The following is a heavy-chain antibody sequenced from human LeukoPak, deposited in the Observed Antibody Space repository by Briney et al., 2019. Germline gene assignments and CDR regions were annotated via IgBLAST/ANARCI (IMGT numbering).Heavy chain of an antibody. CDR2: ISYDGSNK. Sequence: PGRSLRLSCAASGFTFSSYAMNWVRQAPGKGLEWVAFISYDGSNKYYADSVKGRFTISRDNSKNTLYLQMNSLRTEDTAVYYCARDPQTIAAGGTLDYWGQGTLVTVSS. J-gene: IGHJ4*02. V-gene: IGHV3-30-3*01. D-gene: IGHD6-13*01. CDR1: GFTFSSYA. CDR3: ARDPQTIAAGGTLDY.